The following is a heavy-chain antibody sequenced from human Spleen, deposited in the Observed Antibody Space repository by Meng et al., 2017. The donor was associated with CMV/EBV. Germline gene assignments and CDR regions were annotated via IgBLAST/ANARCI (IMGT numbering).Heavy chain of an antibody. CDR1: GFTFSSYS. CDR2: INEAGSVK. Sequence: GGSLRLSCAASGFTFSSYSMNWVRQAPGKGLEWVGNINEAGSVKHYVDSVKGRFTMSRDNAKNSVYLQMNGLRADDTAVYFCAREYWGPDYWGQGTLVTVSS. J-gene: IGHJ4*02. V-gene: IGHV3-7*01. CDR3: AREYWGPDY. D-gene: IGHD7-27*01.